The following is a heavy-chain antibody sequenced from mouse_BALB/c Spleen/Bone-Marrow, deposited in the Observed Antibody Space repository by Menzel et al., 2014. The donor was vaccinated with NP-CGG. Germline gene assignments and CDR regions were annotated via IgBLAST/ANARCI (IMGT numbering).Heavy chain of an antibody. J-gene: IGHJ4*01. CDR1: GYALTNYL. D-gene: IGHD1-3*01. CDR2: INPGSGST. V-gene: IGHV1-54*01. CDR3: ARSSGNHYAMDY. Sequence: VQGVESGAELVRPGTSVKVSCKASGYALTNYLIEWVKQRPGQGLEWIGVINPGSGSTNYNEKFKGKATLTADKSSSTAYMQLSSLTSVDSAVYFCARSSGNHYAMDYWGQGTSVTVSS.